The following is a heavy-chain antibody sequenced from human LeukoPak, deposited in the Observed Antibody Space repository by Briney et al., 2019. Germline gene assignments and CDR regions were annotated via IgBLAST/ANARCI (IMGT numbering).Heavy chain of an antibody. D-gene: IGHD6-13*01. CDR1: GYTLTELS. J-gene: IGHJ5*02. CDR2: FDPENSET. Sequence: ASVKVSCKVFGYTLTELSMHWVRQAPGKGLEWMGGFDPENSETIYAQKFQGRVTVTEDTSTDTAYMELSRLRSEDTAVYYCAIVLGRLGRSSWAFDPWGQGTLVTVSS. V-gene: IGHV1-24*01. CDR3: AIVLGRLGRSSWAFDP.